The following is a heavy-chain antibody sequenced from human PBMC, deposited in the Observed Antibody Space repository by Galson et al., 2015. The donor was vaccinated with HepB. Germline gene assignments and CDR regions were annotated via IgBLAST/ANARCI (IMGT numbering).Heavy chain of an antibody. Sequence: SLRLSCAASGFTFSSYAMHWVRQAPGKGLEWVAVISYDGSNKYYADSVKGRFTISRDNSKNTLYLQMNSLRAEDTAVYYCAREELGAAAESFFDYWGQGNQVTVSS. J-gene: IGHJ4*02. D-gene: IGHD6-13*01. CDR1: GFTFSSYA. CDR2: ISYDGSNK. V-gene: IGHV3-30*04. CDR3: AREELGAAAESFFDY.